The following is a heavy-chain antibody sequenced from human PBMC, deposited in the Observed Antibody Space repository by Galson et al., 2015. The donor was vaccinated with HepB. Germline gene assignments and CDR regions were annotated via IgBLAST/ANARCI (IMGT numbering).Heavy chain of an antibody. D-gene: IGHD3-10*01. CDR2: IIPIFGTA. V-gene: IGHV1-69*13. Sequence: SVKVSCKASGGTFSSYAISWVRQAPGQGLEWMGGIIPIFGTANYAQKFQGRVTITANESTSTAYMELSSLRSEDTAVYYCAREEGNYYGSGSYSDYWGQGTLVTVSS. CDR1: GGTFSSYA. CDR3: AREEGNYYGSGSYSDY. J-gene: IGHJ4*02.